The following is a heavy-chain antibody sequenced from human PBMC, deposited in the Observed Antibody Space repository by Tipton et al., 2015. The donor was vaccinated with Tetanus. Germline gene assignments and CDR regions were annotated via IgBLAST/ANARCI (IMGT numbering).Heavy chain of an antibody. CDR3: ARGGDSSGYYSVDSWYFDY. CDR2: IYYSGST. Sequence: TLSLTCTVSGGSISSGGYYWSWIRQHPGKGLEWIGYIYYSGSTYYDPSLKSRVTISVDTSKNQFSLKLSSVTAADTAVYYCARGGDSSGYYSVDSWYFDYWGQGTLVTVSS. CDR1: GGSISSGGYY. J-gene: IGHJ4*02. D-gene: IGHD3-22*01. V-gene: IGHV4-31*03.